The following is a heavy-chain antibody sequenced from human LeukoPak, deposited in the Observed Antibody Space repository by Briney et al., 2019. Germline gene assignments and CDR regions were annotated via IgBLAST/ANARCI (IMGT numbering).Heavy chain of an antibody. CDR2: IYHSGST. CDR1: GYSISSGYY. J-gene: IGHJ4*02. CDR3: ARGRGGGSYYVVLDY. V-gene: IGHV4-38-2*02. Sequence: SETLSLTCTVSGYSISSGYYWDWIRQPPGKGLEWIGSIYHSGSTHFNPSLKSRVTMSLDTSKNQFSLKLRSVTAADTAVYYCARGRGGGSYYVVLDYWGQGTLVTVSS. D-gene: IGHD1-26*01.